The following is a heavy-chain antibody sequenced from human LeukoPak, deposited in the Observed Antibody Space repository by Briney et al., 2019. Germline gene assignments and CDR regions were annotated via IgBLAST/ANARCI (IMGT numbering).Heavy chain of an antibody. CDR3: RREPINVDCHFDY. V-gene: IGHV3-33*01. Sequence: GGSLRLSCATSGFTFSSYGFHWVRQAPGKGLEWVAVISNNGGYKHYTDSVKGRFTISRDDSKGTVYLQMSSLRAEDAALYYCRREPINVDCHFDYGAREPWSPSPQ. CDR1: GFTFSSYG. CDR2: ISNNGGYK. J-gene: IGHJ4*02. D-gene: IGHD2-21*02.